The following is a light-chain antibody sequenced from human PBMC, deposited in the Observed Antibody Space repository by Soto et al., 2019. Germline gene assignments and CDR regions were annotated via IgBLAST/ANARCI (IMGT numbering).Light chain of an antibody. CDR2: KAS. CDR3: QQYNSYWT. Sequence: DIQTTQSPSTLSASVGDTATITCRASQSISSWLAWYQQKPGEAPKLLSYKASSLESGVPARFSGTGSGTEFTLTISSLQPDDFATYYCQQYNSYWTFGQGTKV. V-gene: IGKV1-5*03. CDR1: QSISSW. J-gene: IGKJ1*01.